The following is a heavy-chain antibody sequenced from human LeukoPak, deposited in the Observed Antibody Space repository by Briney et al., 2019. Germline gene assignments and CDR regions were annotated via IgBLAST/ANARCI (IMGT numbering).Heavy chain of an antibody. J-gene: IGHJ4*02. V-gene: IGHV3-23*01. D-gene: IGHD6-19*01. Sequence: PGGSLRLSCAASGFTFSTYGMNWVRQAPGKGLEWVSVISGSGGSTYYADSVKGRFTISRDNSKNTLYLQMNSLRAEDTAVYYCARRSGIAVAGAFDYWGQGTLVTVSS. CDR2: ISGSGGST. CDR3: ARRSGIAVAGAFDY. CDR1: GFTFSTYG.